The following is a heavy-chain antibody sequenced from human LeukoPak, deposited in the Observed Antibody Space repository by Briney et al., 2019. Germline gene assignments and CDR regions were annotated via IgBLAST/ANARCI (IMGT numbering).Heavy chain of an antibody. V-gene: IGHV4-38-2*02. J-gene: IGHJ4*02. CDR1: GYPVSRGYY. Sequence: SETLSLTCNVSGYPVSRGYYWGWIRQPPGKLLEWIGSIHNSGDSFDNPSLRSRVAMSMDMSKNQFSLKLTSVTASDSAVYYCARGEIGDFDSWGQGILVIVST. CDR2: IHNSGDS. D-gene: IGHD3-10*01. CDR3: ARGEIGDFDS.